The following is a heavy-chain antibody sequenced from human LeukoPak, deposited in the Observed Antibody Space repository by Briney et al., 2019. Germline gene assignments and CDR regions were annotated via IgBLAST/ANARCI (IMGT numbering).Heavy chain of an antibody. CDR3: ARSEDYYGSGSYQFDY. V-gene: IGHV1-3*01. J-gene: IGHJ4*02. CDR2: INAGNGNT. D-gene: IGHD3-10*01. CDR1: GYTFTSYA. Sequence: GASVKASCKASGYTFTSYAMHWVRQAPGQRLERMGWINAGNGNTKYSQKFQGRVTITRDTSASTAYMELSSLRSEDTAVYYCARSEDYYGSGSYQFDYWGQGTLVTVSS.